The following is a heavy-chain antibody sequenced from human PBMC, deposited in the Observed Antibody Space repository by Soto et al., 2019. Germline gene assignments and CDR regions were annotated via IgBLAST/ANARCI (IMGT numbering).Heavy chain of an antibody. CDR2: IGTAGDT. Sequence: GGSLRLSCAASGFTFSSYDMHWVRQATGKGLEWVSAIGTAGDTYYPGSVKGRFTISRENAKNSLYLQMNSLRAEDTAVYYCARDRTELWFGVLPGGFDYYYYGMDVWGQGTTVTVSS. CDR1: GFTFSSYD. D-gene: IGHD3-10*01. J-gene: IGHJ6*02. CDR3: ARDRTELWFGVLPGGFDYYYYGMDV. V-gene: IGHV3-13*01.